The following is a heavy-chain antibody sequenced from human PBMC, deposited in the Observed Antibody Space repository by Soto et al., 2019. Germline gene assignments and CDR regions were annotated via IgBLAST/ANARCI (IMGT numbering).Heavy chain of an antibody. Sequence: SETLSLTCAVYGGSFSGYYWSWIRQPPGKGLEWIGEINHSGSTNYNPSLKSRVTISVDTSKNQFSLKLSSVTAADTAVYYCAGGGRVRGSTIVVVPAARGQYYGMDVWGQGTTVTVSS. CDR1: GGSFSGYY. D-gene: IGHD2-2*01. J-gene: IGHJ6*02. CDR2: INHSGST. V-gene: IGHV4-34*01. CDR3: AGGGRVRGSTIVVVPAARGQYYGMDV.